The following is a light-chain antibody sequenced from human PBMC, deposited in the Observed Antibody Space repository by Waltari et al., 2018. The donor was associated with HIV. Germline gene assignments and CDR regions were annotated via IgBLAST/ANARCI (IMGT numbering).Light chain of an antibody. J-gene: IGKJ1*01. CDR3: QQSYSTPWT. V-gene: IGKV1-39*01. Sequence: DIQMTQPPSSLSASVGDRVTITCRASQSISSYLNWYQQKPGKAPKLLIHAASSLQSGVPSRFSGSGSGTDFTLTISSLQPEDFATYYCQQSYSTPWTFGQGTKVEIK. CDR2: AAS. CDR1: QSISSY.